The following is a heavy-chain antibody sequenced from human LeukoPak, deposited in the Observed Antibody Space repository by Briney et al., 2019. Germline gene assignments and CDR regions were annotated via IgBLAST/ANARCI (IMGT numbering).Heavy chain of an antibody. D-gene: IGHD3-3*01. CDR1: GFTFSSYA. CDR3: AKDRLRLRFLEWYFDY. Sequence: GGSLRLSCAASGFTFSSYAMSWVRQAPGRGLEWVSAISGSGGSTYYADSVKGRFTISRDNSKNTLYLQMNSLRAEDTAVYYCAKDRLRLRFLEWYFDYWGQGTLVTVSS. V-gene: IGHV3-23*01. J-gene: IGHJ4*02. CDR2: ISGSGGST.